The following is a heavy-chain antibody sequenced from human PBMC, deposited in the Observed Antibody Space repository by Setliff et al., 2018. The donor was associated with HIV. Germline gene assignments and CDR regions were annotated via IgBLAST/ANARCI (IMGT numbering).Heavy chain of an antibody. V-gene: IGHV4-34*01. CDR3: ARTITTFGVIGRGGRMDV. D-gene: IGHD3-3*01. CDR1: GGSFSGYS. J-gene: IGHJ6*04. CDR2: MNHSEH. Sequence: PSETLSLTCAVYGGSFSGYSWTWIRQSPGKDLEWIGEMNHSEHYYNPTLKSRVTISMDTSKNQFSLELSSVTAADTALYYCARTITTFGVIGRGGRMDVWGKGTTVTVSS.